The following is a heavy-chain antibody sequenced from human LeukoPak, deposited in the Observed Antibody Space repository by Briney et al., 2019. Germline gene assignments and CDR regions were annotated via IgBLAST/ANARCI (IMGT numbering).Heavy chain of an antibody. Sequence: SETLSLTCTVSGGSVSTYYWSWIRQPAGKGLEWIGRLSSSGTTNYNTSLKSRVTMSVDTSTNQLSLNLTSVTAADTAVYYCAREVSGSDYYRAYDYWGQGTLVTVSS. CDR2: LSSSGTT. V-gene: IGHV4-4*07. CDR3: AREVSGSDYYRAYDY. CDR1: GGSVSTYY. D-gene: IGHD3-3*01. J-gene: IGHJ4*02.